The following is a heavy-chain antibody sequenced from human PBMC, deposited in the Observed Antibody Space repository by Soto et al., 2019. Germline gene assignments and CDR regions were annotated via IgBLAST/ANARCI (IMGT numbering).Heavy chain of an antibody. CDR3: ARGGSSWSAEYYQH. Sequence: QVQLVQSGAEVKKPGASVKVSCKASGYTFTNYGINWVRQAPGQGPEGMGWISGYNGETKYAQSLHGRVTMTTDTSTSTAYMELRSLRSDDTAVYYCARGGSSWSAEYYQHWGQGTLVIVSS. D-gene: IGHD6-19*01. J-gene: IGHJ1*01. V-gene: IGHV1-18*01. CDR1: GYTFTNYG. CDR2: ISGYNGET.